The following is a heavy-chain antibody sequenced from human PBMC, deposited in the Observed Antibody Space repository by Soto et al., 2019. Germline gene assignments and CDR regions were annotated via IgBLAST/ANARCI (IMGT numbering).Heavy chain of an antibody. CDR2: IYHSGST. CDR3: AREKRIAAPYIWFDP. Sequence: SETLSLTCAVSGGSISSSNWWNWVRQPPGKGLEWIGEIYHSGSTNYNPSLKSRVTISVDKSKNQFSLKLSSVTAADTAVYYCAREKRIAAPYIWFDPWGQGTLVTVSS. V-gene: IGHV4-4*02. D-gene: IGHD6-13*01. J-gene: IGHJ5*02. CDR1: GGSISSSNW.